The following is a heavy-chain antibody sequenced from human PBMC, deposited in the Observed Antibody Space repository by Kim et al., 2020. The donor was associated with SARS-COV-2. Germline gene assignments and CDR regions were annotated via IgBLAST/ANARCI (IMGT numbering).Heavy chain of an antibody. J-gene: IGHJ6*02. D-gene: IGHD3-10*01. V-gene: IGHV7-4-1*02. CDR3: ARIEFYYYYGMDV. Sequence: GQGVTGRFVFSLDTSVSTAYLQISSLRAEDTAVYYCARIEFYYYYGMDVWGQGTTVTVSS.